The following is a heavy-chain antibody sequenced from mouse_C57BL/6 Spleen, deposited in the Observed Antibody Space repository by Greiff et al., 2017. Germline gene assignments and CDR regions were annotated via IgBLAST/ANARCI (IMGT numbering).Heavy chain of an antibody. CDR3: ARGYDYDEKDFGY. CDR1: GYTFTSYW. J-gene: IGHJ2*01. D-gene: IGHD2-4*01. CDR2: IDPNSGGT. Sequence: QVHVKQPGAELVKPGASVKLSCKASGYTFTSYWMHWVKQRPGRGLEWIGRIDPNSGGTKYNEKFKSKATLTVDKPSSTAYMQLSSLTSEDSAVYYCARGYDYDEKDFGYWGQGTTLTVSS. V-gene: IGHV1-72*01.